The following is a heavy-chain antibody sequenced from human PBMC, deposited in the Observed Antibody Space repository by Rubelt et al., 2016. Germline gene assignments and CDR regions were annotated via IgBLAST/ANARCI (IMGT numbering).Heavy chain of an antibody. CDR1: GGSFSGYY. J-gene: IGHJ5*02. Sequence: QVQPQQWGAGLLKPSETLSLTCAVYGGSFSGYYWSWIRQPPGQGLEWIGALNHSGSTNYNPTLKSRVTKSVNPSKNQFSLKLSSVTAADTAVYYCARGLARAAAAPRRLWFDPRGQGTLVTVSS. V-gene: IGHV4-34*01. D-gene: IGHD6-13*01. CDR3: ARGLARAAAAPRRLWFDP. CDR2: LNHSGST.